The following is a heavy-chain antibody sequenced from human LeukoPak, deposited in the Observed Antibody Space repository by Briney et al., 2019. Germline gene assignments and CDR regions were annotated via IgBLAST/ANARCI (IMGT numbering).Heavy chain of an antibody. Sequence: SETLSLTCAVSGGSISSSNWWSWVRQPPGKGLEWIGEIYHSGSTNYNPSLKSRVTISVDKSKNQFSLKLSSVTAADTAVYYCARDSRLRARGVITGYYYYGMDVWGQGTTVTVSS. CDR3: ARDSRLRARGVITGYYYYGMDV. CDR2: IYHSGST. V-gene: IGHV4-4*02. J-gene: IGHJ6*02. CDR1: GGSISSSNW. D-gene: IGHD3-10*01.